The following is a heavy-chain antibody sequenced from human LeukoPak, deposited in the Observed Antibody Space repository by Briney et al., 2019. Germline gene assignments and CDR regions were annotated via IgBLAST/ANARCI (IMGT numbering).Heavy chain of an antibody. Sequence: GGSLRLSCAASGFTFSSYWMSWVRQAPGKGLEWVANIKQDGSEKYYVDSVKGRFTISRDNAKNSLYLQMNSLRAEDTAVYYCAREGVDILPGYHPSFDYWGQGTLDTVSS. V-gene: IGHV3-7*01. CDR3: AREGVDILPGYHPSFDY. D-gene: IGHD3-9*01. J-gene: IGHJ4*02. CDR1: GFTFSSYW. CDR2: IKQDGSEK.